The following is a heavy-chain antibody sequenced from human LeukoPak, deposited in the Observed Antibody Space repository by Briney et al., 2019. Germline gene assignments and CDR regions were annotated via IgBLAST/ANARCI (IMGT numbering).Heavy chain of an antibody. Sequence: PGGSLRLSCAASGFTFSSYAMTWVRQVPGKGLEWVSRMIISGGSTYYADSVKGRFTISRDNSKNTLYLQMNSLRAEDTAVYYCARSVVPAAMPFDYWGQGTLVTVSS. CDR1: GFTFSSYA. D-gene: IGHD2-2*01. J-gene: IGHJ4*02. V-gene: IGHV3-23*01. CDR2: MIISGGST. CDR3: ARSVVPAAMPFDY.